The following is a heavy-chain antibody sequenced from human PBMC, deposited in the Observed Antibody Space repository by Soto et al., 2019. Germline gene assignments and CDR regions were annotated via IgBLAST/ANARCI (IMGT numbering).Heavy chain of an antibody. CDR2: IIPIFGTA. D-gene: IGHD6-19*01. Sequence: QVQLVRSGAEVRKLGSSVKVSCKASEATFGSFAISWVGQALGQGLEWMGGIIPIFGTANYAQKFQGRVTITADESTSTAYMELSSLRSEDTAVYYCASAVAESTFGYYFDYWGQGTLVTVSS. CDR1: EATFGSFA. V-gene: IGHV1-69*12. CDR3: ASAVAESTFGYYFDY. J-gene: IGHJ4*02.